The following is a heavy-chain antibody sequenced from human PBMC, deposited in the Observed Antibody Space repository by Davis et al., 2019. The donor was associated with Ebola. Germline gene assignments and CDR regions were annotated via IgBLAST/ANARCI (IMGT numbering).Heavy chain of an antibody. CDR2: ISSNGGST. J-gene: IGHJ4*02. Sequence: GESLKISCSASGFTFSSYAMHWVRQAPGKGLEYVSAISSNGGSTYYADSVKGRFTISRDNSKNTLYLQMNSLRAEDTAVYYCAKDYFDYWGQGTLVTVSS. CDR3: AKDYFDY. CDR1: GFTFSSYA. V-gene: IGHV3-64*04.